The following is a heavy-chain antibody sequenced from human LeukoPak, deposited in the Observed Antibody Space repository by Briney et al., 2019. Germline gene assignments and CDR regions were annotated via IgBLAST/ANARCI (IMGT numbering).Heavy chain of an antibody. Sequence: GGSLRLSCAASGFTFSSYEMNWVRQAPGKGLEWVSYISSSGSTIYYADSVKGRFTISRDNAKNSLYLQMNSLRAEDTAVYYCARDRDGDEAYYYCGMDVWGQGTTVTVSS. CDR2: ISSSGSTI. V-gene: IGHV3-48*03. D-gene: IGHD4-17*01. J-gene: IGHJ6*02. CDR1: GFTFSSYE. CDR3: ARDRDGDEAYYYCGMDV.